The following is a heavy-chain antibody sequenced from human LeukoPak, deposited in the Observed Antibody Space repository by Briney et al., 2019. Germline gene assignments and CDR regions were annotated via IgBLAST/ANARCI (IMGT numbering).Heavy chain of an antibody. D-gene: IGHD5-18*01. Sequence: GGSLRLSCAASGXTFRTYVMAWVRQAPGRGREWVSSITTGGDSTNYADSVKGRFTISRDNSKNTLYLQMNSLRAEDTAVYYCAKSREQPWNFDSWGQGTLVTVSS. CDR3: AKSREQPWNFDS. V-gene: IGHV3-23*01. J-gene: IGHJ4*02. CDR2: ITTGGDST. CDR1: GXTFRTYV.